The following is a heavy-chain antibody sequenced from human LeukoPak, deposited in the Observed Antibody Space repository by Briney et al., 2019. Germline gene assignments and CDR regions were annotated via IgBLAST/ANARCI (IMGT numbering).Heavy chain of an antibody. CDR1: GYSFATYW. CDR2: IYPGGSDI. Sequence: GESLKISRKGSGYSFATYWIGWVRQMPGKGLEWMGIIYPGGSDIRYSPSIRGQVSISADKSISTAYLQWSSLKASDTAMYYCAIRYSGSYNDYWGQGTLVTVSS. CDR3: AIRYSGSYNDY. V-gene: IGHV5-51*01. D-gene: IGHD1-26*01. J-gene: IGHJ4*02.